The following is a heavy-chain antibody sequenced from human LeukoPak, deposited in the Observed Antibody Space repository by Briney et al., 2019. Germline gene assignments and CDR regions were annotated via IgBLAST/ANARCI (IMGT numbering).Heavy chain of an antibody. CDR2: ISYDGSNK. J-gene: IGHJ4*02. Sequence: GGSLRLSCAASGFTFSSYAMHWVRQAPGKGLEWVAVISYDGSNKYYADSVKGRFTISRDNSKNTLYLQMNSLRAEDTAVYYCARGLVVVTATLIYWGQGTLATVSS. D-gene: IGHD2-21*02. CDR1: GFTFSSYA. V-gene: IGHV3-30*04. CDR3: ARGLVVVTATLIY.